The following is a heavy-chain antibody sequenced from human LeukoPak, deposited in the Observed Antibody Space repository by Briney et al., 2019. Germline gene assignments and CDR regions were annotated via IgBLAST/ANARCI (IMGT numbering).Heavy chain of an antibody. Sequence: GGSLRLSCAASGFTFSSYAMHWVRQAPGKGLEWVAVISYDGSNKYYADSAKGRFTISRDNSKNTLYLQMNSLRAEDTAVYYCARAVIADYGGNFFDYWGQGTLVTVSS. D-gene: IGHD4-23*01. CDR3: ARAVIADYGGNFFDY. CDR1: GFTFSSYA. V-gene: IGHV3-30-3*01. J-gene: IGHJ4*02. CDR2: ISYDGSNK.